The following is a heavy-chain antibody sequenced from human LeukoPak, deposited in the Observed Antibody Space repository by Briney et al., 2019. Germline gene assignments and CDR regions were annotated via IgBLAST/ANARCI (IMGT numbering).Heavy chain of an antibody. D-gene: IGHD6-13*01. Sequence: SETLSLTCAVYGGSFSGYYWSWIRQPPGKGLEWIGEINHSGSTNYNPSLRSRVTISVDTSKNQFSLKLSSVTAADTAVYYCARAAAGFDYWGQGTLVTVSS. CDR3: ARAAAGFDY. J-gene: IGHJ4*02. CDR2: INHSGST. V-gene: IGHV4-34*01. CDR1: GGSFSGYY.